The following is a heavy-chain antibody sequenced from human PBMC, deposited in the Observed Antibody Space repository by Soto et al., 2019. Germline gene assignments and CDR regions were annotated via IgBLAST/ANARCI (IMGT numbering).Heavy chain of an antibody. Sequence: VKVSCKASGFTFTSSAVQWVRQARGQRLEWIGWIVVGSGNTNYAQKFQERVTITRDMSTSTAYMELRSLRSDDTAVYYCARAYCTNGVCYRYYYYYMDVWGKGTTVTVSS. V-gene: IGHV1-58*01. CDR1: GFTFTSSA. J-gene: IGHJ6*03. CDR3: ARAYCTNGVCYRYYYYYMDV. CDR2: IVVGSGNT. D-gene: IGHD2-8*01.